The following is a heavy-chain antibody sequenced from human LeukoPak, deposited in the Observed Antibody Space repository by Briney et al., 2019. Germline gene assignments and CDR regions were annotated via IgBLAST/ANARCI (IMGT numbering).Heavy chain of an antibody. CDR1: GFTFSSYS. V-gene: IGHV3-48*01. D-gene: IGHD3-3*01. CDR2: ISSSSSTI. Sequence: GGSLRLSCAASGFTFSSYSMNWVRQAPGKGLEWVSYISSSSSTIYYADYVKGRFTISRDNAKNSLYLQMNSLRAEDTAVYYCARGPTYYDFWSGYTYFDYWGQGTLVTVSS. CDR3: ARGPTYYDFWSGYTYFDY. J-gene: IGHJ4*02.